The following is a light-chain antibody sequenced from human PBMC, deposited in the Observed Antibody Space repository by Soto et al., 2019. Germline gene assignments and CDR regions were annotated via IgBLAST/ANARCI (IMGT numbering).Light chain of an antibody. CDR1: QSVYRNY. Sequence: EIVLTQSPGTLSLSPGERATLSCRASQSVYRNYLAWYQQKPGQAPMLLMYGASTRATGIPDRFSGSGSGTYFTLTINRLEPEDFAVYYCQQYGTSPQTFGGGTKVEIK. CDR3: QQYGTSPQT. J-gene: IGKJ4*01. V-gene: IGKV3-20*01. CDR2: GAS.